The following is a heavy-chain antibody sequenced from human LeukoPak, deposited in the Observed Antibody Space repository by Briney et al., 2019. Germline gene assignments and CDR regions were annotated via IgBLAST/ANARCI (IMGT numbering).Heavy chain of an antibody. J-gene: IGHJ4*02. CDR2: ISSSSSTI. CDR3: ARDELYYYDSSGYFSFDY. Sequence: PVGSLRLSCAASGFTFSSYSMNWVRQAPGKGLEGVSYISSSSSTIYYADSVKGRFTISRDNAKNSLYLQMNSLRAEDTAVYYCARDELYYYDSSGYFSFDYWGQGTLVTVSS. CDR1: GFTFSSYS. D-gene: IGHD3-22*01. V-gene: IGHV3-48*01.